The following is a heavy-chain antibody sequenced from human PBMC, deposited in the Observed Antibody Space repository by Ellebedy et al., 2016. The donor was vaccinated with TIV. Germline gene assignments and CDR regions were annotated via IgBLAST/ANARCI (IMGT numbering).Heavy chain of an antibody. D-gene: IGHD3-10*01. J-gene: IGHJ6*02. CDR3: ARDQGERLRHNGMDV. Sequence: GESLKISCAASGFIFSSYSMNWVRQAPGKGLEWVSSISSTGSYMYYADSVKGRFTISRDNAKNSLFLQMSSLRAEDTAVYYCARDQGERLRHNGMDVWGQGTTVTVSS. CDR2: ISSTGSYM. V-gene: IGHV3-21*03. CDR1: GFIFSSYS.